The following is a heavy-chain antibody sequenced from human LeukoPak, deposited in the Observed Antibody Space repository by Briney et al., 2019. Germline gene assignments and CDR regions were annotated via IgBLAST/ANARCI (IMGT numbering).Heavy chain of an antibody. J-gene: IGHJ4*02. D-gene: IGHD5-18*01. CDR2: VSSSGSKI. Sequence: GSLRLSCAASGFTISSYEMNWVRQAPGKGLEWVSYVSSSGSKIYYAASVKGRFTISRDNSKNSLYLQMNSLRAEDTAVYYCARSGGYSYGEGYFDYWGQGTLVTVSS. CDR3: ARSGGYSYGEGYFDY. V-gene: IGHV3-48*03. CDR1: GFTISSYE.